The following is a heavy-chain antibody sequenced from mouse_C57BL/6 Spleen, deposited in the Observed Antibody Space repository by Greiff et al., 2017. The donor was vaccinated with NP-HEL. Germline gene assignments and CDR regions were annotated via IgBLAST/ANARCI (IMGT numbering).Heavy chain of an antibody. V-gene: IGHV1-53*01. D-gene: IGHD2-13*01. CDR3: AISWFYGGYDFDV. CDR1: GYTFTSYW. Sequence: VQLQQPGTELVKPGASVKLSCKASGYTFTSYWMHWVKQRPGQGLEWIGNINPSNGGTNYNEKFKSKATLTVDKSSSTAYMQLSSLTSEDSAVDDCAISWFYGGYDFDVWGTGTTVTVSS. CDR2: INPSNGGT. J-gene: IGHJ1*03.